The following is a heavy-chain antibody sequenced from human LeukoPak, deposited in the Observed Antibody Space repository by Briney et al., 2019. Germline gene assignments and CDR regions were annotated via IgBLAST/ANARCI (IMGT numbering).Heavy chain of an antibody. CDR1: GFTFSSYG. D-gene: IGHD2-2*02. J-gene: IGHJ6*03. V-gene: IGHV3-30*18. Sequence: GGSLRLSCAASGFTFSSYGMHWVRQAPGKGLEWVAVISYDGSNKYYADSVKGRFTISRDNSKNTLYLQMNSLRAEDTAVYYCAKDGRPIPSPYYYYYYYYMDVWGKGTTVTVSS. CDR2: ISYDGSNK. CDR3: AKDGRPIPSPYYYYYYYYMDV.